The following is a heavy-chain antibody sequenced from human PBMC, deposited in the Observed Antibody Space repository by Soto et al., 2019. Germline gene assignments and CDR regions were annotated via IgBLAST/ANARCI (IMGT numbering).Heavy chain of an antibody. CDR2: VNPSGGHT. CDR3: ARGGHVVVVTAALDY. J-gene: IGHJ4*02. V-gene: IGHV1-46*01. CDR1: GDTFSDYY. D-gene: IGHD2-21*02. Sequence: QVQLMQSGAEVKKPGASVKVSCQASGDTFSDYYIHWVRQAPGQGLEWMGTVNPSGGHTTYSQHFLGRVTMTRDTSTSTLHMELTSLTSEDTAVYYCARGGHVVVVTAALDYWGQGTLVTVSS.